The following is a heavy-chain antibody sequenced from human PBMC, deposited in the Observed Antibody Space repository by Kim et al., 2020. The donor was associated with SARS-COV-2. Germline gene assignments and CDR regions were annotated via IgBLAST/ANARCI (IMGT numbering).Heavy chain of an antibody. Sequence: SETLSLTCTVSGGSISSYYWSWIRQPPGKGLEWIGYIYYSGGTNYNPSLKSRVTISVDTSKNQFSLKLSSVTAADTAVYYCARDTHHLFFYYCMVVWGQG. CDR2: IYYSGGT. CDR3: ARDTHHLFFYYCMVV. D-gene: IGHD3-3*01. CDR1: GGSISSYY. J-gene: IGHJ6*02. V-gene: IGHV4-59*13.